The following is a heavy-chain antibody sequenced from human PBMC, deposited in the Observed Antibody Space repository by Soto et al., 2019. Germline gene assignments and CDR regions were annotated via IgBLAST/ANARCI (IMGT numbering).Heavy chain of an antibody. CDR1: GFTVCSNY. V-gene: IGHV3-53*01. CDR2: IYSGGST. D-gene: IGHD3-9*01. CDR3: ARISRLGTTLRYFDWPHPFGMDV. J-gene: IGHJ6*02. Sequence: AGSLKLSCAASGFTVCSNYMSGFRQDPGKGLEWVSVIYSGGSTYYADSVKGRFTISRDNSKNTLYLQMNSLRAEDTAVYYCARISRLGTTLRYFDWPHPFGMDVWGQGTTVTVSS.